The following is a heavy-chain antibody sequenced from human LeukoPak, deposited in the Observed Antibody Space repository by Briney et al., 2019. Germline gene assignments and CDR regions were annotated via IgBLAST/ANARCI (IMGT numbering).Heavy chain of an antibody. CDR1: GFTFSSYA. D-gene: IGHD2-2*01. Sequence: GGSLRLSCAASGFTFSSYAMSWVRQAPGKGLEWVSAISGSGGSTYYADSAKGRFTISRDNAKNTLYLQMNSLRAEDTAVYSCARVGVPQYAFDIWGQGTWVTVSS. CDR2: ISGSGGST. J-gene: IGHJ3*02. V-gene: IGHV3-23*01. CDR3: ARVGVPQYAFDI.